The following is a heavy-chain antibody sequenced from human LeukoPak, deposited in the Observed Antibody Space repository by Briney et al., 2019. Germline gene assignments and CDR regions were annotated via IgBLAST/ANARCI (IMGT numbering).Heavy chain of an antibody. CDR1: GGSISSYY. J-gene: IGHJ4*02. V-gene: IGHV4-4*07. CDR3: ASTSSSFSPLTH. Sequence: PSETLSLTCTDSGGSISSYYWSWIRQPAGKGLEWIGRIYTSGSTNYNPSLKSRVTMSVDTSKNQFSLKLSSVTAADTAVYYCASTSSSFSPLTHWGQGTLVTVSS. D-gene: IGHD6-13*01. CDR2: IYTSGST.